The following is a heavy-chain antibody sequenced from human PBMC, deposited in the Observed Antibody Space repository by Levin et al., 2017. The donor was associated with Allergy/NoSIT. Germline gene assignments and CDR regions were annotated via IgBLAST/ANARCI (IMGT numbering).Heavy chain of an antibody. D-gene: IGHD3-10*01. J-gene: IGHJ6*03. CDR3: ATTEVRGVLYYYYYMDV. CDR2: IDPSDSYT. Sequence: GGSLRLSCKGSGSTFTNFWISWVRQMPGKGLEWMGKIDPSDSYTTYSPSFQGHVTISADKSISTAYLQWSSLRASDSAMYYCATTEVRGVLYYYYYMDVWGKGTTVTVSS. CDR1: GSTFTNFW. V-gene: IGHV5-10-1*01.